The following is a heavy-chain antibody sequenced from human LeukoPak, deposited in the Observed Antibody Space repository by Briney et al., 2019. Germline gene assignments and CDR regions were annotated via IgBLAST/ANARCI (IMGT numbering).Heavy chain of an antibody. CDR3: SKWGDYDVLTGYYDSDF. D-gene: IGHD3-9*01. CDR1: GFTFNNYA. J-gene: IGHJ4*02. Sequence: PGGSLRLSCAASGFTFNNYAMSWVRQAPGKGLEWVSAILGSGRSAYYADSVKGRFTISRDHSKNSLFLQINSLRVEDTALYYCSKWGDYDVLTGYYDSDFWGQGTLVTVSA. V-gene: IGHV3-23*01. CDR2: ILGSGRSA.